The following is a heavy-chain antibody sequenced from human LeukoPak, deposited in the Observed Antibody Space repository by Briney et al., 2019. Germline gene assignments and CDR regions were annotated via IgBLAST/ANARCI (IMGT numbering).Heavy chain of an antibody. CDR2: FDPEDGET. V-gene: IGHV1-24*01. J-gene: IGHJ5*02. Sequence: ASVKVSCKVSGYTLTELSMHWVRQAPGKGLEWMGGFDPEDGETIYAQKFQGRVTMTEDTSTDTAYMELSSLRSEDTAVYYCATLLYRYCSSTSCYRGNWFDPWGQGTLVTVSS. CDR1: GYTLTELS. D-gene: IGHD2-2*01. CDR3: ATLLYRYCSSTSCYRGNWFDP.